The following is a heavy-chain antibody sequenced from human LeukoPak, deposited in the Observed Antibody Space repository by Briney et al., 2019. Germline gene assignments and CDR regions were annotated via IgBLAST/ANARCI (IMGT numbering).Heavy chain of an antibody. CDR2: IYSGGST. CDR3: ARGSEWLLPFDY. J-gene: IGHJ4*02. Sequence: GGSLRLSCVASGFTFDDHGMSWVRQAPGKGLEWVSVIYSGGSTYYADSVKGRFTISRDNSKNTLYLQMNSLRAEDTAVYYCARGSEWLLPFDYWGQGTLVTVSS. D-gene: IGHD3-22*01. CDR1: GFTFDDHG. V-gene: IGHV3-53*01.